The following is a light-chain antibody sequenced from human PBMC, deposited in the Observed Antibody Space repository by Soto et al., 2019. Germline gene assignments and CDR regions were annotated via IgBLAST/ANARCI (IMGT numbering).Light chain of an antibody. V-gene: IGKV1-39*01. CDR3: QQSYSIPLT. CDR2: AAS. CDR1: QSIRST. J-gene: IGKJ4*01. Sequence: DLQMTQSPSSLSASVGDRVTITCRASQSIRSTLNWYQQKPGKAPKLLIYAASTLQSGVPSRFSGSGSGTDFTLTINSLQPEDFATYYCQQSYSIPLTFGGGTKVEIK.